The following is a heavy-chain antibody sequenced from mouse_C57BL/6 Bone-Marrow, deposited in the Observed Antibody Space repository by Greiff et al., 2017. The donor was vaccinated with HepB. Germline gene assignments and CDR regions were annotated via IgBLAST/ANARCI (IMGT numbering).Heavy chain of an antibody. CDR1: GIAFSRYW. D-gene: IGHD2-3*01. CDR2: INPDSSTI. J-gene: IGHJ4*01. V-gene: IGHV4-1*01. CDR3: ARRGWLLRDYAMDY. Sequence: CAASGIAFSRYWMSWVRRAPGKGLEWIGEINPDSSTINYAPSLKDKFIISRDNAKNTLYLQMSKVRSEDTALYYCARRGWLLRDYAMDYWGQGTSVTVSS.